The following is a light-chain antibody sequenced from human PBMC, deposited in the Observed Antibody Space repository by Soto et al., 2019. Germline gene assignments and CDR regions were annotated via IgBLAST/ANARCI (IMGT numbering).Light chain of an antibody. CDR3: LQDHDASWT. J-gene: IGKJ1*01. CDR2: AAS. V-gene: IGKV1-5*01. CDR1: QSISSW. Sequence: DIQIPQSPSTLSASVGDRVTITCRASQSISSWLAWYQQKPGKAPKLLIYAASNLQSGVPSRFRGSRSGTEFTLPVSSLQPEDFPTDYCLQDHDASWTFGQGTKVDIK.